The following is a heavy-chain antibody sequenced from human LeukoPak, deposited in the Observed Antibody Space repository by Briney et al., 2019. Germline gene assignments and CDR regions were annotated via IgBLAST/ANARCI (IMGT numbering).Heavy chain of an antibody. CDR2: ISWNSGSI. J-gene: IGHJ4*02. V-gene: IGHV3-9*01. CDR3: ASEGVVGGAAHFDY. CDR1: GFTFDDYA. Sequence: GRSLRLSCAASGFTFDDYAMHWVRQAPGKGLEWVSGISWNSGSIGYADSVKGRFTISRDNAKNSLFLQMNSLRVEDTAVYYCASEGVVGGAAHFDYWGQGTLVTVSS. D-gene: IGHD1-26*01.